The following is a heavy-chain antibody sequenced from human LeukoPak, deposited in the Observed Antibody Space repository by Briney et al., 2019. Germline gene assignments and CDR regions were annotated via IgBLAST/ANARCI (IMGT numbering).Heavy chain of an antibody. J-gene: IGHJ4*02. CDR1: GFTFDDYW. CDR3: ARDRLSGEYEDY. V-gene: IGHV3-7*01. D-gene: IGHD4-17*01. CDR2: INQDGSEK. Sequence: GVLRLSCGASGFTFDDYWMSWVRQAPGQGLEWVANINQDGSEKYYLDSAKGRFTISRDNAKNSLYLQMNSLRAEDTGVYYCARDRLSGEYEDYWGQGTVVTVSS.